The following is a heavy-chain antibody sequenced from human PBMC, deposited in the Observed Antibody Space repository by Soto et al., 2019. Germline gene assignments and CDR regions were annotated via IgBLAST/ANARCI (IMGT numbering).Heavy chain of an antibody. CDR3: ARPGCSSTSCYSAVFDY. Sequence: QVQLVESGGGVVQPGRSLRLSCAAPGFTFSSYAMHWVRQAPGKGLERVAVISYDGSNTYYADSVKGRFTISRDDSKNTLYLQMNSLRAEDTAVYYCARPGCSSTSCYSAVFDYWGQGTLVTVSS. D-gene: IGHD2-2*01. V-gene: IGHV3-30-3*01. J-gene: IGHJ4*02. CDR2: ISYDGSNT. CDR1: GFTFSSYA.